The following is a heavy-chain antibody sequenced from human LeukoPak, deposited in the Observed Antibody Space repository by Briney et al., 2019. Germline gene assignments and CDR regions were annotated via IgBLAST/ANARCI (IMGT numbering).Heavy chain of an antibody. CDR3: ARYVRGYSSSWYYFDY. D-gene: IGHD6-13*01. Sequence: SETLSLTCTVSGGSISSYYWSWIRQPPGKGLEWIGYIYYSGSTNYNPSLKSRVTISVDTSKNQFSLKLSSVTAADTAVYYCARYVRGYSSSWYYFDYWGQGTLVTVSS. V-gene: IGHV4-59*01. CDR2: IYYSGST. CDR1: GGSISSYY. J-gene: IGHJ4*02.